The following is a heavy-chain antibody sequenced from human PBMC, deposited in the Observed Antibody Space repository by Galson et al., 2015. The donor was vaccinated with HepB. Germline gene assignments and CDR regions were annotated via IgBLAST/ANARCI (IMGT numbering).Heavy chain of an antibody. J-gene: IGHJ6*02. CDR1: GFTFDDYT. D-gene: IGHD5-18*01. CDR3: AKDMGDVGYSYGNYYYGMDV. V-gene: IGHV3-43*01. Sequence: SLRLSCAASGFTFDDYTMHWVRQAPGKGLEWVSLISWDGGSTYYADSVKGRLTISRDNSKNSLYLQMNSLRTEDTALYYCAKDMGDVGYSYGNYYYGMDVWGQGTTVTVSS. CDR2: ISWDGGST.